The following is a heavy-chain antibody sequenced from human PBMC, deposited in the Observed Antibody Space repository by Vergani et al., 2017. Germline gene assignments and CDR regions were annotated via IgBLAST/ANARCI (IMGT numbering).Heavy chain of an antibody. V-gene: IGHV7-4-1*01. Sequence: QEQLVQSGSELKKPGASVKVSCKASGYRFNNYAIHWVRQAPGQGLEWMGWINPTTGNPTYARAFTGRFVFSLDTSISTAYLQIGSLKAEDTAVYFWARVKRGRLPVGATHPWVQGTLLTVSS. CDR2: INPTTGNP. CDR3: ARVKRGRLPVGATHP. J-gene: IGHJ5*02. D-gene: IGHD1-26*01. CDR1: GYRFNNYA.